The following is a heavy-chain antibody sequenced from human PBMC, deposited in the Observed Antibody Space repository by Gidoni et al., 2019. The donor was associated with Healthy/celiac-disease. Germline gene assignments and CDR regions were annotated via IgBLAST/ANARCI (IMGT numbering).Heavy chain of an antibody. D-gene: IGHD3-16*01. CDR2: IKQDGSEK. J-gene: IGHJ3*02. V-gene: IGHV3-7*04. CDR3: AREGVSAFDI. CDR1: GLTFSSYW. Sequence: EVQLVESGGGLVQPGGSLRLSCAASGLTFSSYWMSWVRQAPGKGMEWVANIKQDGSEKYYVDSVKGRFTIARDNAKNSLYLQMNSLRAEDTAVYYCAREGVSAFDIWGQGTMVTVSS.